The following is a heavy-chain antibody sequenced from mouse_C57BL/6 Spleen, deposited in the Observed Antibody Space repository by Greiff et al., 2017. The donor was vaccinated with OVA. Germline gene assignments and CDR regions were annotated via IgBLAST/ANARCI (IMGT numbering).Heavy chain of an antibody. Sequence: QVQLQQPGAELVKPGASVKLSCKASGYTFTSYWITWVKQRPGQGLEWIGDIYPGGGSTNYNEKFKSKATLTVDTSSSTAYMQLSSLTSEDSAVYYCARERNRGIVTTSDAMDYWGQGTSVTVSS. D-gene: IGHD2-5*01. CDR1: GYTFTSYW. CDR3: ARERNRGIVTTSDAMDY. CDR2: IYPGGGST. J-gene: IGHJ4*01. V-gene: IGHV1-55*01.